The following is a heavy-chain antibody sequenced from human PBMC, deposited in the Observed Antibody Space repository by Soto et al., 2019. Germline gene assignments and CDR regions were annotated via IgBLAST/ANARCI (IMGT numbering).Heavy chain of an antibody. Sequence: TLSLTCTVTGGSISSGGYYWHWIRQHPGKGLEYIGYIYSSGSTYYNPSLESRVTISVDTSKNQFSLELSSVTDADTAVYYCARLGGGYAVPHFDYWGQGTLVTVSS. CDR3: ARLGGGYAVPHFDY. CDR2: IYSSGST. J-gene: IGHJ4*02. D-gene: IGHD1-26*01. V-gene: IGHV4-31*03. CDR1: GGSISSGGYY.